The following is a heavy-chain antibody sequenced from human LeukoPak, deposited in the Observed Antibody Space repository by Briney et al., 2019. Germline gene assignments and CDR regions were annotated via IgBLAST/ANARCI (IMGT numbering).Heavy chain of an antibody. V-gene: IGHV3-23*01. Sequence: GSLRLSCAASGFTFSTYAMSWVRQAPGKGLEWVSSISGSGGSTYYADSVKGRFTISRDNSKNTLSLQMNSLRAEDTAVYYCTKARTSGVAATGFDPWGQGTLVTVSS. CDR3: TKARTSGVAATGFDP. D-gene: IGHD6-13*01. J-gene: IGHJ5*02. CDR2: ISGSGGST. CDR1: GFTFSTYA.